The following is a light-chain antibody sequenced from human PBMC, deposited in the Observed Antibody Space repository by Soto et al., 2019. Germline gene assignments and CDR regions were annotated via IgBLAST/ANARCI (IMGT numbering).Light chain of an antibody. J-gene: IGLJ1*01. V-gene: IGLV1-40*01. CDR3: QSYDSSLPGSAVYV. CDR1: SSNIGEGYD. Sequence: QSVLTQPASGSGAPGQRVTISCTGRSSNIGEGYDVHWYQQLPGTAPKRLIYGNSNRPSGVPYRFSGSKSGTSAHLTNPGLQAVDAADYYCQSYDSSLPGSAVYVFGTGTKVTVL. CDR2: GNS.